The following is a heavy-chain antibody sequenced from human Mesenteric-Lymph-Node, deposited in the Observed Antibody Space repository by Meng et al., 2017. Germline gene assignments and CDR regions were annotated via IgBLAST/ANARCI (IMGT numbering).Heavy chain of an antibody. J-gene: IGHJ4*02. CDR1: GYTFTSDG. Sequence: QVQLVQSGAEVKKPGASVKVFFKASGYTFTSDGIGWVRQAPGQGLEWMGWISAYNGNTNYAQKLQGRVTMTTDTSTSTAYMELRSLRSDDTAVYYCARGGPNDFWSGYLDYWGQGTLVTVSS. V-gene: IGHV1-18*01. CDR2: ISAYNGNT. D-gene: IGHD3-3*01. CDR3: ARGGPNDFWSGYLDY.